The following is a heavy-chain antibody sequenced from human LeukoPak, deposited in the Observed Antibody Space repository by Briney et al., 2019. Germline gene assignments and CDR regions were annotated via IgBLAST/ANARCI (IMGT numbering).Heavy chain of an antibody. J-gene: IGHJ4*02. CDR1: GGSFSDHH. CDR2: INRSGTT. D-gene: IGHD5-12*01. Sequence: SETLSLMCVVYGGSFSDHHWTWIRQSPGKGLEWIGEINRSGTTNYHPSLKSRVTISMDSSKNQFSLKLTSVTFADTAVYYCARGRVAPDYWGQGTLVTVSS. V-gene: IGHV4-34*01. CDR3: ARGRVAPDY.